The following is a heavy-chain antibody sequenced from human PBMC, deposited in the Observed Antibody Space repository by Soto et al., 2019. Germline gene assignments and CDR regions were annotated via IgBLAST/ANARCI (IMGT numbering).Heavy chain of an antibody. D-gene: IGHD3-10*01. CDR3: ARFGVGGRPVWFGELKGAFYYYMDV. Sequence: QVQLQESGPGLVKPSQTLSLTCTVSGGSISSGGYYWSWIRQHPGKGLEWIGYIYYSGSTYYNPSPKSRVNISVDTSKNQFSLKLSSVTAADTAVYYCARFGVGGRPVWFGELKGAFYYYMDVWGKGTTVTVSS. CDR2: IYYSGST. J-gene: IGHJ6*03. CDR1: GGSISSGGYY. V-gene: IGHV4-31*03.